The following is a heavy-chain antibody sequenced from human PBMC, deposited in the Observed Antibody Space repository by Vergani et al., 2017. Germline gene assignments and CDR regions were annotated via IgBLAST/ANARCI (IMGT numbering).Heavy chain of an antibody. Sequence: EVQLVESGGGLVQPGGSLRLSCAASGFTVSSNYMSWVRQAPGKGLEWVSVIYSGGSTYYADSVKGRFTISRDNSKNTLYLQMNSLRAEDTAVYYCARAPLLWFGDSWDQGTLVTVSS. D-gene: IGHD3-10*01. J-gene: IGHJ4*02. CDR2: IYSGGST. V-gene: IGHV3-66*02. CDR1: GFTVSSNY. CDR3: ARAPLLWFGDS.